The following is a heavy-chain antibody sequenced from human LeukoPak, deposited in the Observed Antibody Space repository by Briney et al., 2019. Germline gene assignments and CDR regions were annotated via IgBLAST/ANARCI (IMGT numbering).Heavy chain of an antibody. CDR1: GGSMSSYY. Sequence: SETLSLICTVSGGSMSSYYWSWIRQPAGQGLEWIGRVHISEPTNYNPSLKTRVTMSLDMSKNQFSLDLNSVTAADTAVYYCARRIGVAGHWYFDLWGRGALVTVSS. D-gene: IGHD6-19*01. CDR2: VHISEPT. CDR3: ARRIGVAGHWYFDL. V-gene: IGHV4-4*07. J-gene: IGHJ2*01.